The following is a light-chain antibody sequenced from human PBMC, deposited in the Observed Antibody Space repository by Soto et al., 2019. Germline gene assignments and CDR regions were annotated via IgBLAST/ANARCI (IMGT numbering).Light chain of an antibody. CDR3: QQYGNSPKT. CDR2: GAS. J-gene: IGKJ1*01. V-gene: IGKV3-20*01. Sequence: EIELTQSPGSRSLSPGEQATLSCRASQSVSSTSLAWYQQKLGRAPRLLIFGASSRATGIPDRFSGSGSGTDFTLTITRLAREDFAVYYCQQYGNSPKTFGQGTKVDIK. CDR1: QSVSSTS.